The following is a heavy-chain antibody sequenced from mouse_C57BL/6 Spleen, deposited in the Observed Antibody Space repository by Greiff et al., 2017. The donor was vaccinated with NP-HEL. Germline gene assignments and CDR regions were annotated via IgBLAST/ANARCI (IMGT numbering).Heavy chain of an antibody. CDR3: ARNYYGSSYFDY. J-gene: IGHJ2*01. Sequence: QVQLQQSGAELVKPGASVKISCKASGYAFSSYWMNWVKQRPGKGLEWIGQIYPGDGDTNYNGKFKGKATLTADKSSSTAYMQLSSLPSDDSAVYFCARNYYGSSYFDYWGQGTTLTVSS. D-gene: IGHD1-1*01. V-gene: IGHV1-80*01. CDR2: IYPGDGDT. CDR1: GYAFSSYW.